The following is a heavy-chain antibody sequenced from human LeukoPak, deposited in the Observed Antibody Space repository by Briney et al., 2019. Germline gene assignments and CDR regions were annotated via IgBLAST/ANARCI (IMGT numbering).Heavy chain of an antibody. Sequence: KISCKASGGTFSSYAISWVRQAPGQGLEWMGRIIPILGIANYAQKFQGRVTITADKSTSTAYMELSSLRSEDTAVYYCARTSYYGMDVWGQGTTVTVSS. V-gene: IGHV1-69*04. CDR3: ARTSYYGMDV. CDR2: IIPILGIA. J-gene: IGHJ6*02. CDR1: GGTFSSYA.